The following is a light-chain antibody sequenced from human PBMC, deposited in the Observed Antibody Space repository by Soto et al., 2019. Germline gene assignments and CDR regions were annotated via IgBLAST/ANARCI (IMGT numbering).Light chain of an antibody. J-gene: IGKJ5*01. CDR2: DAS. CDR3: QQYNNWPKIN. CDR1: QSIGLG. Sequence: DIVFTQSPSTLSLSLLERASLSFMASQSIGLGLAWYQHKPGQARRLLIFDASQRATGIPARFRGSGSGTDFTLSIRSLQSEDFALYYCQQYNNWPKINCGKGQRRAIK. V-gene: IGKV3-11*01.